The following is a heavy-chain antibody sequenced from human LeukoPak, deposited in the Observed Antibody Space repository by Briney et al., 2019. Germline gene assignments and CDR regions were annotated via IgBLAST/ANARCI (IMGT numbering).Heavy chain of an antibody. D-gene: IGHD2-8*01. V-gene: IGHV4-39*01. CDR2: IYYSGST. Sequence: PSETLSLTCTVSGGSISSSSYYWGWIRQPPGKGLEWIGSIYYSGSTYYNPSLKSRVTISVDTSKNQFSLKLSSVTAADTAVYYCARHRTYCTNGVCYLRTFDPWGQGTLVTVSS. J-gene: IGHJ5*02. CDR1: GGSISSSSYY. CDR3: ARHRTYCTNGVCYLRTFDP.